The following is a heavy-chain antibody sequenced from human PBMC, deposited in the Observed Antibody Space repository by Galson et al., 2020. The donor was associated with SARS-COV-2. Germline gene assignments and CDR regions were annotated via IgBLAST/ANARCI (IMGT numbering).Heavy chain of an antibody. V-gene: IGHV3-15*01. CDR2: IKSKTDGGTT. J-gene: IGHJ4*02. CDR3: TTDRYSGSSVNY. D-gene: IGHD1-26*01. Sequence: GGSLRLSCAASGFTFSNAWMSWVRQAPGKGLEWVGRIKSKTDGGTTDYAAPVKGRFTISRDESINTLYLQMNSLKTEDTAVYHCTTDRYSGSSVNYWGQGTLVTVSS. CDR1: GFTFSNAW.